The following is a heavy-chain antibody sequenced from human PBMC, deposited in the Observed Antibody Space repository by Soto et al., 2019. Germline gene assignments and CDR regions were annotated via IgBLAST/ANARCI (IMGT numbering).Heavy chain of an antibody. Sequence: SGPTLVNPTQTLTLTCTFSGFSLTTSGVGVGWIRQPPGKALEWLALIYWNDDKRYSPSLKGRLTITKDTSKNQVVLAMTNMDPVDTATYYCAHHTITPATNWFDPRGLGTLVTVSS. J-gene: IGHJ5*02. D-gene: IGHD2-2*01. CDR2: IYWNDDK. CDR3: AHHTITPATNWFDP. CDR1: GFSLTTSGVG. V-gene: IGHV2-5*01.